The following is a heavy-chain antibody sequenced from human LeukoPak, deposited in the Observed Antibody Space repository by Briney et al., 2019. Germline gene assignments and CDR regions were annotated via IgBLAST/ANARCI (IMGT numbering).Heavy chain of an antibody. D-gene: IGHD3-10*01. CDR3: ARSRSGTYYNADV. J-gene: IGHJ6*04. CDR2: ISNSGNTI. Sequence: PGGSLRLSCAASGFTFSNAWMSWVRQAPGKGLEWVSYISNSGNTIYYADSVKGRFTISRDNSLYLQMNSLRAEDTAVYYCARSRSGTYYNADVWGKGTTVTISS. CDR1: GFTFSNAW. V-gene: IGHV3-11*04.